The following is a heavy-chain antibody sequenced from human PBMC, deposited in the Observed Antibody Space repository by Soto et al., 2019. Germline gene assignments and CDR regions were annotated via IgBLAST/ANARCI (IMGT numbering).Heavy chain of an antibody. J-gene: IGHJ4*02. V-gene: IGHV4-39*01. D-gene: IGHD1-26*01. CDR2: IYYSGST. CDR3: ARLVGGPTTPDY. CDR1: GGSISSSSYY. Sequence: QLQLQESGPGLVKPSETLSLTCTVSGGSISSSSYYWGWIRQPPGKGLEWIGSIYYSGSTYYNPSLKSRVTISVDTYTNQFSLKLGSVNAADTAVYYCARLVGGPTTPDYWGQGTQVTVSP.